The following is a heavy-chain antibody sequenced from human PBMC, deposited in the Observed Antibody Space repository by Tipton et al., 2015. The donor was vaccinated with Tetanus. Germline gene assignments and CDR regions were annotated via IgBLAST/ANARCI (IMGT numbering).Heavy chain of an antibody. V-gene: IGHV3-15*07. CDR1: GLFFHNAW. Sequence: SLRLSCTTSGLFFHNAWMNWVRQGPGKGLEWVGRIKSKTDGGTTDYAARVKDRYSISRDDSKNTLFLLVNSLKIEDTAVYYCTTSGIVGSGSRVDYWGRGTLVTVSS. J-gene: IGHJ4*02. CDR3: TTSGIVGSGSRVDY. CDR2: IKSKTDGGTT. D-gene: IGHD1-26*01.